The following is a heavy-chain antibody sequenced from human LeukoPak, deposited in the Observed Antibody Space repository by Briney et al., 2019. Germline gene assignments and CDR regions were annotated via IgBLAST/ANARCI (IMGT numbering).Heavy chain of an antibody. CDR3: IAPVT. Sequence: PGESLRLSCAASGFTFSKAWMSWVRQAPGKGLEWVGRIKGTTAYAAPVKGRSTISRDDSKNTLYLQMNSLKTEDTAVYYCIAPVTWGQGTLVTVSS. CDR2: IKGTT. J-gene: IGHJ4*02. V-gene: IGHV3-15*01. CDR1: GFTFSKAW. D-gene: IGHD4-17*01.